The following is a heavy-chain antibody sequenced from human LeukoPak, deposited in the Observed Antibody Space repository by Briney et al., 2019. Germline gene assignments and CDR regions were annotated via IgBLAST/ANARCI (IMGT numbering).Heavy chain of an antibody. V-gene: IGHV4-59*11. J-gene: IGHJ4*02. Sequence: SETLSLTCTVSGGSISSHYWSWIWQPPGKGLEWIGYIYYSGSTNYNPSLKSRTTISVDTSKSQFSLKLSSVTAADTAVYYCARTQYRSGDSCYFGYFDYWGQGTLVTVSS. CDR3: ARTQYRSGDSCYFGYFDY. CDR1: GGSISSHY. CDR2: IYYSGST. D-gene: IGHD2-15*01.